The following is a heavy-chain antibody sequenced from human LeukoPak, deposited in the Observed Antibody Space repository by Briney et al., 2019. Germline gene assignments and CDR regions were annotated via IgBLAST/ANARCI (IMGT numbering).Heavy chain of an antibody. V-gene: IGHV3-21*01. CDR1: GFTFSSYN. CDR2: ISSRSSYI. J-gene: IGHJ4*02. D-gene: IGHD3-3*01. Sequence: PGGSLRLSCAASGFTFSSYNMKWVRQAPGKGLEWVSSISSRSSYIFYADSVKGRFTISRDNAKKSLYLQMNSLRAEDTAVYCCASGVNYFDYWGQGTLVTVSS. CDR3: ASGVNYFDY.